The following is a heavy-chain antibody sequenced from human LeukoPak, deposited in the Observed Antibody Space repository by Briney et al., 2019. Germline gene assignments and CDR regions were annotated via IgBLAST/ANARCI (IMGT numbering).Heavy chain of an antibody. D-gene: IGHD5-12*01. CDR3: AREGSSGC. J-gene: IGHJ4*02. V-gene: IGHV1-2*02. Sequence: GASVKVSCKASGYTFTASNIHWVRQAPGQGLEWMGWISPNNGATTYAQKFQGRVIMTRDTSVSTAYIELSRLKSDDTAVYFCAREGSSGCWGQGTLVTVSS. CDR1: GYTFTASN. CDR2: ISPNNGAT.